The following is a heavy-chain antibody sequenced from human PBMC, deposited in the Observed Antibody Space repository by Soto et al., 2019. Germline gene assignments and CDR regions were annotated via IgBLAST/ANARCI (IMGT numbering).Heavy chain of an antibody. J-gene: IGHJ5*01. V-gene: IGHV3-23*01. Sequence: EVQLLESGGGLVQPGGSLRLSCAASGFTFSSYAMRWVRQAPVKGLEWVSAISGSGGSTYYADSAKGRFTISRDNSKNTLYLQMNSLRAEDTAVYYCERRGSGSYYDSWGQGTLVTVSS. CDR2: ISGSGGST. D-gene: IGHD1-26*01. CDR1: GFTFSSYA. CDR3: ERRGSGSYYDS.